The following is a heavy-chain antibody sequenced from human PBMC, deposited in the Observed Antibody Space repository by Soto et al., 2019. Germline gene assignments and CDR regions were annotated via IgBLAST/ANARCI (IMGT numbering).Heavy chain of an antibody. CDR2: IDPIDSST. Sequence: PGESLQISCDASAYIFTNFWIIWVRQLPGKGLEYMGRIDPIDSSTNYSPSFQGHVTISADTSISTAYLQWASLTASDTAMYFCAREYSGYDPYGLDVWGQGTTVTVSS. CDR1: AYIFTNFW. D-gene: IGHD5-12*01. J-gene: IGHJ6*02. CDR3: AREYSGYDPYGLDV. V-gene: IGHV5-10-1*01.